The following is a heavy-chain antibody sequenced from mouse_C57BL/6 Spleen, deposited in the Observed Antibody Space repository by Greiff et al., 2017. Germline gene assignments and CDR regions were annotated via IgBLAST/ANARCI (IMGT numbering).Heavy chain of an antibody. CDR2: IDPSDSET. Sequence: VQLQQPGAELVRPGSSVKLSCKASCYTFTSYWMHWVKQRPIQGLAWIGNIDPSDSETHYNQKFKDKATLTVDKSSSTAYMQLSSLTSEDSAVYYCARGKTYGNYVWFAYWGQGTLVTVSA. CDR3: ARGKTYGNYVWFAY. J-gene: IGHJ3*01. CDR1: CYTFTSYW. D-gene: IGHD2-1*01. V-gene: IGHV1-52*01.